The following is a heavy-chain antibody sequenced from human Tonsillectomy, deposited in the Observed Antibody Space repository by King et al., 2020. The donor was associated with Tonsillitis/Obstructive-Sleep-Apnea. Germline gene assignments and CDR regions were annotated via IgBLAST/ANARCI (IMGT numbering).Heavy chain of an antibody. CDR3: ASPRGVVVPAATDAFDI. V-gene: IGHV3-11*01. J-gene: IGHJ3*02. CDR2: ISSSGSTI. Sequence: VQLVESGGGLVKPGGSLRLSCAASGFTFSDYYMSWIRQAPGKGLEWVSYISSSGSTIYYADSVKGRFTISRDNAKNSLYLQMNRLRAEDTAVYYCASPRGVVVPAATDAFDIWGQGTMVTVSS. CDR1: GFTFSDYY. D-gene: IGHD2-2*01.